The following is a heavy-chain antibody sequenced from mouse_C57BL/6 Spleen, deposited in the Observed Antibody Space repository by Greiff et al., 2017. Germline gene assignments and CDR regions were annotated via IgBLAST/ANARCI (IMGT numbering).Heavy chain of an antibody. V-gene: IGHV1-52*01. J-gene: IGHJ4*01. D-gene: IGHD2-5*01. CDR2: IDPSDSET. CDR3: ARGYSNYAHYYAMDY. CDR1: GYTFTSYW. Sequence: QVQLQQPGAELVRPGSSVKLSCKASGYTFTSYWMHWVKQRPIQGLEWIGNIDPSDSETHYNQKFKDKATLTVDKSSSTAYMQLSSLTSEDSAVYYCARGYSNYAHYYAMDYWGQGTSVTVSS.